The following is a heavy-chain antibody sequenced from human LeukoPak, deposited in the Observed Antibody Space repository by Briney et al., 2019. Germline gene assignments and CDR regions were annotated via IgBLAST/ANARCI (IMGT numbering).Heavy chain of an antibody. D-gene: IGHD3-22*01. Sequence: GGSLRLSCAASGFTFSSYSMNWVRQAPGKELEWVSSISSSSSYIYYADSVKGRFTISRDNANNALHLQMNSLRAEDTAVYYCARVFWETVNTGYYSDFWGQGTLVTVSS. J-gene: IGHJ4*02. CDR3: ARVFWETVNTGYYSDF. V-gene: IGHV3-21*01. CDR1: GFTFSSYS. CDR2: ISSSSSYI.